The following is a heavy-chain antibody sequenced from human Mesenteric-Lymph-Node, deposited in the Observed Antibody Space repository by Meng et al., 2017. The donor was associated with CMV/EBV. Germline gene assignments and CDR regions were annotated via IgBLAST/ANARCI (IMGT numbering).Heavy chain of an antibody. Sequence: SVKVSCKASGGTFSSYTISWVRQAPGQGLEWMGRIIPILGIANYAQKFQGRVTITADQSTSTAYMELSSLRSEDTAVYYCARAEYSYGYEGVGGLSRNYYYYGMDVWGQGTTVTAP. J-gene: IGHJ6*02. CDR2: IIPILGIA. V-gene: IGHV1-69*02. D-gene: IGHD5-18*01. CDR3: ARAEYSYGYEGVGGLSRNYYYYGMDV. CDR1: GGTFSSYT.